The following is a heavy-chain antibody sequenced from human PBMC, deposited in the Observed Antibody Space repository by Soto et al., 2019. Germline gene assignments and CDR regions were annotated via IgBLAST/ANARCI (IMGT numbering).Heavy chain of an antibody. V-gene: IGHV3-30*18. J-gene: IGHJ4*02. Sequence: QVQLAESGGGVVQPGRSLRLSCAASGFTFSNYGIHWVRQAPGNGLEWGAVISRDGSVRYYADSVKGRFTISRDISKNTLYLQVINLRAEDTAVYYCAKEYCGGHCSSDYFDYWGQGTLVTVSS. CDR2: ISRDGSVR. CDR1: GFTFSNYG. CDR3: AKEYCGGHCSSDYFDY. D-gene: IGHD2-21*01.